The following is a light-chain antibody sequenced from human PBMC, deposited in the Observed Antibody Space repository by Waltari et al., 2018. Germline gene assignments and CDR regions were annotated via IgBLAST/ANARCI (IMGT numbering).Light chain of an antibody. J-gene: IGLJ2*01. Sequence: QSALTQPASVSGSPGQSITISCTGTSSDVGAYNYVSWYQQHPGKAPKLIIFDVSNRPSWVSNRFSGSKSGNTASLTISGLQAEDEADYYCSSYISSSTLELFGGGTSLTVL. CDR3: SSYISSSTLEL. V-gene: IGLV2-14*03. CDR1: SSDVGAYNY. CDR2: DVS.